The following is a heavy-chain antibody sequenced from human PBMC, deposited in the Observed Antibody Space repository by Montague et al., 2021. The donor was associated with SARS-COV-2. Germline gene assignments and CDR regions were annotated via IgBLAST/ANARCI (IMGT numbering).Heavy chain of an antibody. J-gene: IGHJ4*02. Sequence: TLSLTCTVSGGSISSGSYHWSWIRQPAGKGLEWIGRIYTSGTTDYSFSLKSRVTISVDTSKNQFSLKLTSVTAADTAVYYCARAHSGSWAHLDNWGRGSLVTVSS. V-gene: IGHV4-61*02. CDR3: ARAHSGSWAHLDN. D-gene: IGHD5-12*01. CDR2: IYTSGTT. CDR1: GGSISSGSYH.